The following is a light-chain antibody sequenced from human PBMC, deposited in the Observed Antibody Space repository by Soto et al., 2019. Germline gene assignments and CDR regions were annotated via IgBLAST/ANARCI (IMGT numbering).Light chain of an antibody. CDR1: SSNIGRNT. V-gene: IGLV1-44*01. CDR3: AAWDDSLSAYV. J-gene: IGLJ1*01. CDR2: SNN. Sequence: QSVLTQAPSASGTSGQRVTISCSGSSSNIGRNTVNWYQQLPGTAPKLLIYSNNQRPSGVPDRFSGSKSGTSASLAISGLQSEDEADYYCAAWDDSLSAYVFGTGTKLTVL.